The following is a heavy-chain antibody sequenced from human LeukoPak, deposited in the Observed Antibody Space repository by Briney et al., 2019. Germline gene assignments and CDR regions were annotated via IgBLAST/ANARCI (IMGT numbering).Heavy chain of an antibody. J-gene: IGHJ4*02. D-gene: IGHD1-1*01. CDR1: GFTFSTYG. CDR2: IRYDGSNK. V-gene: IGHV3-30*02. Sequence: PGGSLRPSCAASGFTFSTYGMHWVRQAPDKGLEWVAFIRYDGSNKYYADSVKGRFTISRDNSKNTLYLQMNSLRAEDTAVYFCAKDKDPWKSTSISDFDYWGQGTLVAVSS. CDR3: AKDKDPWKSTSISDFDY.